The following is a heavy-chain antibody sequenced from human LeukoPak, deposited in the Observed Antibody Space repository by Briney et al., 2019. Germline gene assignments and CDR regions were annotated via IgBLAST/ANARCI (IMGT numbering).Heavy chain of an antibody. D-gene: IGHD3-10*01. V-gene: IGHV4-34*01. CDR3: ARRRYYGSESYYKRGMFDP. CDR1: GGSFSGYY. Sequence: RPSETLSLTCAVYGGSFSGYYWSWIRQPPGKGLEWIGEINHSGSTNYNPSLKSRVTISVDTSKDQFSLKLSSVTAADTAVYYCARRRYYGSESYYKRGMFDPWSQGTLVTVSS. J-gene: IGHJ5*02. CDR2: INHSGST.